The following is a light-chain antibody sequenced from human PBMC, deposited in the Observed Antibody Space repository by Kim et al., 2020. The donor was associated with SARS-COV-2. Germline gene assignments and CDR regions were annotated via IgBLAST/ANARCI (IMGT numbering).Light chain of an antibody. CDR2: DVT. CDR3: SSYTSISTWV. J-gene: IGLJ3*02. V-gene: IGLV2-14*03. CDR1: SGDVGGHNH. Sequence: GQSITISCTGTSGDVGGHNHVSWYEQHPGKAPKLMIYDVTKRPSGVSHRFSGSKSGNTASLTISGLQAEDEADYYCSSYTSISTWVFGGGTQLTVL.